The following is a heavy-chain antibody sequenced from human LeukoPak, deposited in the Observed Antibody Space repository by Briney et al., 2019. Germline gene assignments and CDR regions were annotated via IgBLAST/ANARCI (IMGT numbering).Heavy chain of an antibody. J-gene: IGHJ4*02. CDR2: INRSGST. D-gene: IGHD4-17*01. V-gene: IGHV4-34*01. Sequence: ASETLSLTCAVYGGSFSGYYWSWIRQPPGKGLEWIGEINRSGSTNYNPSLKSRATISVDTSKNQFSLKLSSVTAADTAVYYCARDRDNDYGDHGYFDYWGQGTLVTVSS. CDR1: GGSFSGYY. CDR3: ARDRDNDYGDHGYFDY.